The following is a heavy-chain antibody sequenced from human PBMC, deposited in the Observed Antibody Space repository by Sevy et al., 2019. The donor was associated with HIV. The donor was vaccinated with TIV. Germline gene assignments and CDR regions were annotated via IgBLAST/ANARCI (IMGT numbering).Heavy chain of an antibody. CDR1: GFSFGDYA. CDR2: LKNKARGGTL. J-gene: IGHJ4*02. Sequence: GGSLRLSCTASGFSFGDYAMNWVRQAPGKGLEWVAFLKNKARGGTLDHAASVKGRFTISRDDSRNIVYLRMNELRTADTRFYYCTRRKGSQAIFDYWGQGALVTVSS. V-gene: IGHV3-49*04. CDR3: TRRKGSQAIFDY.